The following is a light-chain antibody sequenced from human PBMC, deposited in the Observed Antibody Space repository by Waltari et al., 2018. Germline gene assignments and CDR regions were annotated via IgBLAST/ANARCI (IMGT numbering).Light chain of an antibody. CDR1: ALPKQY. CDR2: KDT. V-gene: IGLV3-25*03. Sequence: SHELTQPPPVSVSPGQTATISCSRDALPKQYGYWYQQKPGQAPILLIYKDTERPSGIPERFSGFSSGTTVTLTISGVQAEDEADYYCQSADNSGTYWEFGGGTKLTVL. CDR3: QSADNSGTYWE. J-gene: IGLJ3*02.